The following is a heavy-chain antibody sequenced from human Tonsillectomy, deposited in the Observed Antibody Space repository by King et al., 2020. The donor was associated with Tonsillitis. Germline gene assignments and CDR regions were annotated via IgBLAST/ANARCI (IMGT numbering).Heavy chain of an antibody. J-gene: IGHJ5*02. CDR1: GFTFSNAW. V-gene: IGHV3-15*01. CDR2: IKSKTDGGTT. CDR3: TTDECWGSYRYTNWFDP. Sequence: VQLVESGGGLVKPGGSLRLSCAASGFTFSNAWMSWVRQAPGKGLEWVGRIKSKTDGGTTDYAAPVKGRFTISRDDSKNTLYLQMNSLKTEDTAVYYCTTDECWGSYRYTNWFDPWGQGTLVTVSS. D-gene: IGHD3-16*02.